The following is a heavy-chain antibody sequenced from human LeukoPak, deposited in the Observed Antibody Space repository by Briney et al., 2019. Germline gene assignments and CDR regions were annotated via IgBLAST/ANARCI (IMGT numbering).Heavy chain of an antibody. CDR2: INHSGST. CDR1: GGSISSGGYF. D-gene: IGHD6-19*01. V-gene: IGHV4-34*01. CDR3: ARESGDGSGLRYYGMDV. Sequence: PSETLSLTCAVSGGSISSGGYFWSWIRQPPGKGLEWIGEINHSGSTNYNPSLKSRVTISVDTSKNQFSLKLSSVTAADTAVYYCARESGDGSGLRYYGMDVWGQGTTVTVSS. J-gene: IGHJ6*02.